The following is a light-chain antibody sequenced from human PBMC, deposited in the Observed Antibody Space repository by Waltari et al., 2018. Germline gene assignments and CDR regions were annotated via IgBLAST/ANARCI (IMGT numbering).Light chain of an antibody. J-gene: IGKJ2*01. CDR2: LSS. Sequence: DIVMTQSPLSLPVTPGEPASISFRSSPSLLHNIGYNYLDWYLQKPGQSPHLLIYLSSNRASGVPVRFSGSGSGTDFTLKISRVEAEDVGIYYCMQTLQTPYTFGQGTKLEIK. CDR1: PSLLHNIGYNY. V-gene: IGKV2-28*01. CDR3: MQTLQTPYT.